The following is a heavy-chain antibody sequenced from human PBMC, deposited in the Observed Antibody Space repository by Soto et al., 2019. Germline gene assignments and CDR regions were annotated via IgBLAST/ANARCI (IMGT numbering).Heavy chain of an antibody. V-gene: IGHV3-23*01. Sequence: EVQLLESGGGLVQPGGSLRLSCAASGFTFSSYAMSWVRQAPGKGLEWVSAISGSGGSTYYADSVKGRFTISRDNSKNELDLQMNSLRAEDTAVYYCATDISLSADYGDYVVSLADAFDIWGQVTMVTVAS. CDR3: ATDISLSADYGDYVVSLADAFDI. CDR2: ISGSGGST. J-gene: IGHJ3*02. D-gene: IGHD4-17*01. CDR1: GFTFSSYA.